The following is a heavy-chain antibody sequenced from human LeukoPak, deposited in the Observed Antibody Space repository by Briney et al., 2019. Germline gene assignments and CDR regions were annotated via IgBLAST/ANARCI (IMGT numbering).Heavy chain of an antibody. Sequence: SQTLSLTCVVSGDSVSSKNGAWNWIRQSPSRGLEWLERTYYRSKWCNDYAESMEGRMTISQDTSKNQYSLHLNSVTPDDTAVYYCARDFGTTGWHTFDYWGQGTLVTVSS. V-gene: IGHV6-1*01. D-gene: IGHD6-19*01. J-gene: IGHJ4*02. CDR2: TYYRSKWCN. CDR1: GDSVSSKNGA. CDR3: ARDFGTTGWHTFDY.